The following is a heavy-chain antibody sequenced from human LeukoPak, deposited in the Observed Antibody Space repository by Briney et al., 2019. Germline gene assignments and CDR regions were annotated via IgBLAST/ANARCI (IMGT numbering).Heavy chain of an antibody. J-gene: IGHJ5*02. Sequence: PSETLSLTCTVSGYSISSGYYWGWIRQPPGKGLEWIGSIYHSGSTYYNPSLKSRVTISVDTSKNQFSLKLSSVTAADTAVYYCARDPPGGEITGTTRWFDPWGQGTLVTVSS. CDR3: ARDPPGGEITGTTRWFDP. D-gene: IGHD1-20*01. V-gene: IGHV4-38-2*02. CDR2: IYHSGST. CDR1: GYSISSGYY.